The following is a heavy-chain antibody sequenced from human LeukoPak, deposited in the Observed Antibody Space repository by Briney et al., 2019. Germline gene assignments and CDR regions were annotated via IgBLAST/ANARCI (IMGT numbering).Heavy chain of an antibody. J-gene: IGHJ5*02. CDR3: TRHIYGDYVDRSWFDP. Sequence: GGSLRLSCAASGFTFSGSAMHWVRQASGKGLEWVGRIRSKANSYATAYAASVKGRFTISRDDSKNTAYLQMNSLKTEDTAVYYCTRHIYGDYVDRSWFDPWGQGTLVTVSS. CDR2: IRSKANSYAT. D-gene: IGHD4-17*01. CDR1: GFTFSGSA. V-gene: IGHV3-73*01.